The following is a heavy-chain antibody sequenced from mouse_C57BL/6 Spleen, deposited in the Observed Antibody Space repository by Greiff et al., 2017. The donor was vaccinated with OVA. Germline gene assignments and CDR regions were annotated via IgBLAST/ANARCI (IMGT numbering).Heavy chain of an antibody. CDR1: GYTFTSYD. D-gene: IGHD1-2*01. V-gene: IGHV1-85*01. Sequence: VQLVESGPELVKPGASVKLSCKASGYTFTSYDINWVKQRPGQGLEWIGWIYPRDGSTKYNEKFKGKATLTVDTSSSTAYMELHSLTSEDSAVYFCARLLRPYAMDYWGQGTSVTVSS. CDR2: IYPRDGST. CDR3: ARLLRPYAMDY. J-gene: IGHJ4*01.